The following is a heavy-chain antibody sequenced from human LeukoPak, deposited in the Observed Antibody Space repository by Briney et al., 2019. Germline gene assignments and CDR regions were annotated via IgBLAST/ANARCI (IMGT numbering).Heavy chain of an antibody. CDR2: IYYSGST. CDR3: ARRDILSHYFDY. D-gene: IGHD3-9*01. CDR1: GGSISSSSYY. Sequence: KPSETLSLTCTVSGGSISSSSYYWGWIRQPPGKGLEWIGSIYYSGSTYYNPSLKSRVTISVDTSKNQFSLKLSSVTAADTAVYYCARRDILSHYFDYWGQGTLVTVSS. V-gene: IGHV4-39*01. J-gene: IGHJ4*02.